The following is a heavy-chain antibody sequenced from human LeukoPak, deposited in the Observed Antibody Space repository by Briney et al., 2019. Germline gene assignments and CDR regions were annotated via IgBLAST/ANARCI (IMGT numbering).Heavy chain of an antibody. V-gene: IGHV3-23*01. Sequence: GASLRLSCEASGFTFSSYAMSWVRQAPGKGLEWVSAISGSGGSTYYADSVKGRFTISRDNSKSTLYLQMNSLRAEDTAVYYCAKDLPYSGWDELGYWGQGTLVTVSS. D-gene: IGHD5-12*01. CDR1: GFTFSSYA. CDR3: AKDLPYSGWDELGY. CDR2: ISGSGGST. J-gene: IGHJ4*02.